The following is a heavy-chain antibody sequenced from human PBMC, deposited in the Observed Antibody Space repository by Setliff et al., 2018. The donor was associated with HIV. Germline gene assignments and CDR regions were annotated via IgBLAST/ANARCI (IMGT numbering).Heavy chain of an antibody. V-gene: IGHV1-3*01. CDR2: INAGDGNT. D-gene: IGHD3-16*02. J-gene: IGHJ4*02. CDR1: GYIFSNFA. CDR3: ARDGAFVWGTYRYQGFDH. Sequence: ASVKVSCKASGYIFSNFAMHWVRQVPGPRLEWMGWINAGDGNTKYSQNIQGRVSITRDTSATTVCMELSRLRSEDTAVYYCARDGAFVWGTYRYQGFDHWGQGTLVTVSS.